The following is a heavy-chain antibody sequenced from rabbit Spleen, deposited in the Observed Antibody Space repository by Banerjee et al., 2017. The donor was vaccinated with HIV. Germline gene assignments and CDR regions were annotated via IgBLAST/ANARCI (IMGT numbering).Heavy chain of an antibody. CDR2: IYVGGGGPT. CDR3: ARDTGSSFSSYGMDL. V-gene: IGHV1S45*01. Sequence: QEQLEESGGGLVKPEGSLTLTCKASGVSLNDKDVMCWVRQAPGKRPEWIACIYVGGGGPTYYASWAKGRFTVAKMSSTTVTLQMTSLTAADTATYFCARDTGSSFSSYGMDLWGQGTLVTVS. CDR1: GVSLNDKDV. J-gene: IGHJ6*01. D-gene: IGHD8-1*01.